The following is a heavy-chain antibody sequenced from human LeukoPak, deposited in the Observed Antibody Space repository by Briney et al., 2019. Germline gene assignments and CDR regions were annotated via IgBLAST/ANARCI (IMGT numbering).Heavy chain of an antibody. CDR3: AKGSGSYHDAFDI. J-gene: IGHJ3*02. CDR1: GFIFSSSA. V-gene: IGHV3-23*01. D-gene: IGHD1-26*01. CDR2: ISGSGGRT. Sequence: GGSLRLSCAASGFIFSSSAMSWVRQAPGKGLERVSGISGSGGRTNYADSVKGRFTISRDNSKKTLYLQMHSLRADDTALYYCAKGSGSYHDAFDIWGQGTVVTVSS.